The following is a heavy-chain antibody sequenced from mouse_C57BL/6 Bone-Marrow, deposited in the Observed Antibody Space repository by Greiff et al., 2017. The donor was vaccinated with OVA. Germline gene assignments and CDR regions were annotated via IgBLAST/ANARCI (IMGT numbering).Heavy chain of an antibody. J-gene: IGHJ3*01. D-gene: IGHD1-1*01. V-gene: IGHV5-9*01. CDR3: ARDTTVVARGFAY. Sequence: EVQVVESGGGLVKPGGSLKLSCAASGFTFSSYTMSWVRQTPEKRLEWVATISGGGGNTYYPDSVKGRFTISRDNAKNTLYLQMSSLRSEDTALYYCARDTTVVARGFAYWGQGTLVTVSA. CDR2: ISGGGGNT. CDR1: GFTFSSYT.